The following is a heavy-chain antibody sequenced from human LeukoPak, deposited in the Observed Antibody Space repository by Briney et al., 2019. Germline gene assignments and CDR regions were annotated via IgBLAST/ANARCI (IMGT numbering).Heavy chain of an antibody. CDR2: INPNSGGT. CDR3: ARDRDDSSGYYRERLFDC. V-gene: IGHV1-2*02. Sequence: GASVKVSCKASGYTFTGYYMHWVRQAPGLGLEWMGWINPNSGGTNYAQKFQGRVTMTRDTSISTAYMELSRLRSDDTAVYYCARDRDDSSGYYRERLFDCWGQGTLVTVSS. J-gene: IGHJ4*02. D-gene: IGHD3-22*01. CDR1: GYTFTGYY.